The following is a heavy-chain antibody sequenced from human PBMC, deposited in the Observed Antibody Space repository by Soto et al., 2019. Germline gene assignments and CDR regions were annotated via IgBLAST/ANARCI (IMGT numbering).Heavy chain of an antibody. CDR1: GYTFTSYA. CDR2: INAGNGNT. V-gene: IGHV1-3*01. Sequence: QVQLVQSGAEVKKPGASVKVSCKASGYTFTSYAMHWVRQAPGQRLEWMGWINAGNGNTKYSQKFQGRVTITRDTTASTAYMELSSLRSEDTAVYYCAGWGGGELRADYRGQGTLVTVSS. J-gene: IGHJ4*02. D-gene: IGHD1-26*01. CDR3: AGWGGGELRADY.